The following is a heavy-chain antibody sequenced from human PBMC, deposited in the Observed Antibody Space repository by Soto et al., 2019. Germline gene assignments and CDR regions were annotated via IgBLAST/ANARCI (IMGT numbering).Heavy chain of an antibody. CDR1: GYTFSDYS. CDR3: AKGPRIRAFDPYYYNTLDV. Sequence: QVQLVQSGAEVKKPGASVKVSCKASGYTFSDYSIHWVRQAPGQGLEWMGWINPHSGDTYYAQKFQDWVTMTSDTSINTAYMELGRLRSDDTAVYYCAKGPRIRAFDPYYYNTLDVWGQGTTVTVSS. V-gene: IGHV1-2*04. CDR2: INPHSGDT. J-gene: IGHJ6*02. D-gene: IGHD1-20*01.